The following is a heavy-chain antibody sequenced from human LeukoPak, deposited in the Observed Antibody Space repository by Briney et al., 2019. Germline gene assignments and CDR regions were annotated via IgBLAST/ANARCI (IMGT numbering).Heavy chain of an antibody. CDR1: GLPIADFA. Sequence: GGSLRLSCVASGLPIADFAMHWVRQAPGKGLEWVAVIWYDVNYKYYADSVKGRFTISRDNSKNTLYLQMNSLRAEDTAVYYCARDRDGGYFDYWGQGTLVTVSS. V-gene: IGHV3-33*08. CDR2: IWYDVNYK. J-gene: IGHJ4*02. D-gene: IGHD3-10*01. CDR3: ARDRDGGYFDY.